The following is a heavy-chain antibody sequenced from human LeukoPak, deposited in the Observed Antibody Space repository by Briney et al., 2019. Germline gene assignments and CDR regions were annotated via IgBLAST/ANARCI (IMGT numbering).Heavy chain of an antibody. D-gene: IGHD3-22*01. Sequence: GGSHRPSCAASGFTFSSYGVSWVRHPPGKGLEWFSTISGSGGNTYYADSVQGRFTISRDNSKNTLYLQMNSLRAEATAVYYCAKGGVVITTFDYWGQGTLVTVSS. J-gene: IGHJ4*02. CDR2: ISGSGGNT. CDR3: AKGGVVITTFDY. CDR1: GFTFSSYG. V-gene: IGHV3-23*01.